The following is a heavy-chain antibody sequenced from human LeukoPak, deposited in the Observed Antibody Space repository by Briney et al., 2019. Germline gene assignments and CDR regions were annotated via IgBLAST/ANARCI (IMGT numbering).Heavy chain of an antibody. Sequence: PSETLSLTCTVSGGSISSGGYYWSWIRQHPGKGLEWIGYIYYSGSTYYNPSLKSRVTVSPDTSKNQFSLKLSSVTAAGTAVHYCARYCPGVVGNWFDPWGQGTLVTVSS. CDR1: GGSISSGGYY. CDR2: IYYSGST. D-gene: IGHD3-3*01. J-gene: IGHJ5*02. V-gene: IGHV4-31*03. CDR3: ARYCPGVVGNWFDP.